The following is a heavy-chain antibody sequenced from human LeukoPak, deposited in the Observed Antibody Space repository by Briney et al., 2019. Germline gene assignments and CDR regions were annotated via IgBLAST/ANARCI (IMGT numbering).Heavy chain of an antibody. V-gene: IGHV3-23*01. CDR2: ISSSGSGGNT. D-gene: IGHD5-18*01. Sequence: SGGSLRLSCAASGVTLSSYGMSWARQAPGKGLEWVSGISSSGSGGNTYYADSVKGRFTISRDSSKNTLFLHMNTLRAEDTAIYYCAKVERGYNYGGEDYWGQGTLVTVSS. J-gene: IGHJ4*02. CDR1: GVTLSSYG. CDR3: AKVERGYNYGGEDY.